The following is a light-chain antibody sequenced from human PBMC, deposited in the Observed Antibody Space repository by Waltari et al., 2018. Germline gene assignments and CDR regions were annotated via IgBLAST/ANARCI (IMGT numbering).Light chain of an antibody. CDR1: SSDIGNYNY. CDR2: DVS. Sequence: LTQPASVSGSPGQSITISCTGSSSDIGNYNYVSWYQQHPGKAPKLMIFDVSNRPSGVSNRFSGSKSGNTASLTISGLQAEDEADYYCSSYISSDTLELFG. CDR3: SSYISSDTLEL. V-gene: IGLV2-14*03. J-gene: IGLJ2*01.